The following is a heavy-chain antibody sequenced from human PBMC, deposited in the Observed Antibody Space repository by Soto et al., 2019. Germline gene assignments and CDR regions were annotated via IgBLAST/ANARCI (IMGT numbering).Heavy chain of an antibody. CDR2: IYWDDDK. CDR3: AHRLTLNSDWNYGRFDY. CDR1: GFSLTTSGVG. J-gene: IGHJ4*02. Sequence: QITLKESGPTLVKPTQTLTLTCTFSGFSLTTSGVGVGWVRQPPGKALEWLALIYWDDDKRYSPSLESRLTVTQXXSXNHXVLTMTNMNPVDTGTYFCAHRLTLNSDWNYGRFDYWGLGSLVTVSS. D-gene: IGHD1-7*01. V-gene: IGHV2-5*02.